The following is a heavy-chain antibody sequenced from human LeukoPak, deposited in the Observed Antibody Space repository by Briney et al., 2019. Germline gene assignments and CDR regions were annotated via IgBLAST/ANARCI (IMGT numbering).Heavy chain of an antibody. CDR3: ARGGTWFDP. CDR2: INPSGGST. V-gene: IGHV1-46*01. J-gene: IGHJ5*02. D-gene: IGHD6-25*01. Sequence: ASVKVSCKASGYTFTSYYMHWVRQAPGQGLEWMGIINPSGGSTSYAQKFQGRVTMTWNTSISTAYMELNSLTSDDTAVYYCARGGTWFDPWGQGTLGTVSS. CDR1: GYTFTSYY.